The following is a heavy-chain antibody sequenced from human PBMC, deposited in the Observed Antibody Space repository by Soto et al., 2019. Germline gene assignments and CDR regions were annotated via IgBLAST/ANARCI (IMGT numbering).Heavy chain of an antibody. CDR2: IRSKANSYAT. J-gene: IGHJ6*03. V-gene: IGHV3-73*01. D-gene: IGHD5-12*01. Sequence: GGSLRLSCAASGFTFSGSAMHWVRQASGKGLEWVGRIRSKANSYATAYAASVKGRFTISRDDSKNTAYLQMNSLKTEDTAVYYCTRVSWGGYDSFYYYYMDVWGKGTTVTVSS. CDR1: GFTFSGSA. CDR3: TRVSWGGYDSFYYYYMDV.